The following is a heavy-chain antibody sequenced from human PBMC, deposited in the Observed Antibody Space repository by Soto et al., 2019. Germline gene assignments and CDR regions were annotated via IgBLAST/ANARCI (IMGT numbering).Heavy chain of an antibody. CDR1: GFTFDTYG. V-gene: IGHV3-30-3*01. CDR2: ISYEGSNT. CDR3: ARDPVRWLQLSIIDY. D-gene: IGHD5-12*01. Sequence: GGSLRLSCVASGFTFDTYGIHWVRQAPGKGLQWVALISYEGSNTYYADSVRGRFTISRDNSKNALYLQMNTLRPEDTGVYYCARDPVRWLQLSIIDYWGQGTLVTVSS. J-gene: IGHJ4*02.